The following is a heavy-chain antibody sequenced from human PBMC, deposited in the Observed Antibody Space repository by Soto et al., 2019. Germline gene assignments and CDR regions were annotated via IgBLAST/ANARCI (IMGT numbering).Heavy chain of an antibody. Sequence: QVQLQESGPGLVKPSQTLSLTCTVSGGSISSGGYYWSWIRQHPGKGLEWIGYIYYSGSTYYNPSLKSRVTISVDTSKNHFSLKLSSVAAADTAVYYCARDSASKVRGVIYYYYGMDVWGQGTTVTVSS. CDR2: IYYSGST. V-gene: IGHV4-31*03. J-gene: IGHJ6*02. D-gene: IGHD3-10*01. CDR1: GGSISSGGYY. CDR3: ARDSASKVRGVIYYYYGMDV.